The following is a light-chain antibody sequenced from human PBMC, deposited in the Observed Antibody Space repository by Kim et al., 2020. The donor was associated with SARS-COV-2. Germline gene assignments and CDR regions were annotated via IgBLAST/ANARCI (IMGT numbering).Light chain of an antibody. J-gene: IGKJ5*01. CDR1: QSIINN. V-gene: IGKV3-15*01. CDR2: GAS. Sequence: EIVMTQSPATLSVSPGERATLSCRASQSIINNLAWYQQKPGQAPRLLISGASTRATGIPARFSGSGSGTEFTLTTNSLQSEDFALYYCQQYNSWLITFGQGTRLEIK. CDR3: QQYNSWLIT.